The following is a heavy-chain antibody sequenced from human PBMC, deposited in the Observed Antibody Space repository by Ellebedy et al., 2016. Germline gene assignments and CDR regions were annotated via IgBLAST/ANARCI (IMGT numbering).Heavy chain of an antibody. Sequence: GESLKISCAASGFTFNTYAMQWVRQAPGKGLEWVAVISGAGRHTYYADSVKGRFTISRDNSKNTQSLQMNSLRVEDPALYYCAREGYSSGSLGDLDYWGQGTLVSVSS. J-gene: IGHJ4*02. CDR3: AREGYSSGSLGDLDY. V-gene: IGHV3-30*04. CDR1: GFTFNTYA. D-gene: IGHD3-22*01. CDR2: ISGAGRHT.